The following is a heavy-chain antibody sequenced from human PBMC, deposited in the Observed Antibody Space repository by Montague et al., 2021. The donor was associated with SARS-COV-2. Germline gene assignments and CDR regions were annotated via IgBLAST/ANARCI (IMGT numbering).Heavy chain of an antibody. Sequence: SETLSLTCSFSGGSIRSYYWSWIRLPPGKPLEWLGYIYYTGETTHNPSLKSRVTISVDTSRRQFSLRLTSVTAADTAVYSCARFWSGYVDKWSQGTLVTVSS. V-gene: IGHV4-59*01. D-gene: IGHD3-3*01. CDR3: ARFWSGYVDK. CDR1: GGSIRSYY. CDR2: IYYTGET. J-gene: IGHJ4*02.